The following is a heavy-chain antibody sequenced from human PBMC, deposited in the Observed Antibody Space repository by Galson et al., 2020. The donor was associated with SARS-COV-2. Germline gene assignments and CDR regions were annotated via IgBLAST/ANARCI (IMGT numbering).Heavy chain of an antibody. D-gene: IGHD3-16*02. Sequence: QLGESLKISCAASEFTFSSYGMHWVRQAPGKGLEWVAVIWYDGSNKYYADSVKGRFTISRDNSKNTLYLQMNSLRAEDTAVYYCARDREYDYVWGSYRLDAFDIWGQGTMVTVSS. V-gene: IGHV3-33*01. CDR2: IWYDGSNK. CDR1: EFTFSSYG. CDR3: ARDREYDYVWGSYRLDAFDI. J-gene: IGHJ3*02.